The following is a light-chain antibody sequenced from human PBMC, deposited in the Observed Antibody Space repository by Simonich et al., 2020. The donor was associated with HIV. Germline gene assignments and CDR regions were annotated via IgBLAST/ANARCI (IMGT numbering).Light chain of an antibody. J-gene: IGKJ1*01. V-gene: IGKV1-5*03. CDR2: KAS. CDR3: QQYNSYSRT. Sequence: IQLTQSPSFLSASAGDRVTITCRASQSISSWLAWYQQKPGKAPKLLIYKASSLESGVPSRFSGSGSGTEFTLTISSLQPDDFATYYCQQYNSYSRTFGQGTKVEIK. CDR1: QSISSW.